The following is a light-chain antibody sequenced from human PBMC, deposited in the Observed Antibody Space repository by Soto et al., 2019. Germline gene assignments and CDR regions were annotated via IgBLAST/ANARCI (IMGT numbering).Light chain of an antibody. CDR2: DAS. CDR1: QSVSSS. CDR3: QQYNNWPPLT. J-gene: IGKJ4*01. Sequence: EIVMTQSPATLSVSPGDRATLSCRVSQSVSSSLAWYQQIPGQAPRLLIYDASTRATGIPARFGGSGSGTEFTLTISSLQSEDFAVYYCQQYNNWPPLTFGGGTKVELK. V-gene: IGKV3-15*01.